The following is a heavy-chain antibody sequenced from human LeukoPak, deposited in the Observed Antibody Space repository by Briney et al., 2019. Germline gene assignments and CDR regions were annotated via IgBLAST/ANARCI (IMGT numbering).Heavy chain of an antibody. D-gene: IGHD2-2*01. V-gene: IGHV3-23*01. CDR1: GFTFSSCA. J-gene: IGHJ6*02. CDR3: GSSTSSYYFYGVDV. Sequence: GGSLRLSCAASGFTFSSCAMSWVRQAPGKGLEWVSGISNDGTRTYYAVSVKGRFTVSRDNSKNTLYLQMNSLRAEDTAVYYCGSSTSSYYFYGVDVWGQGTTVTVSS. CDR2: ISNDGTRT.